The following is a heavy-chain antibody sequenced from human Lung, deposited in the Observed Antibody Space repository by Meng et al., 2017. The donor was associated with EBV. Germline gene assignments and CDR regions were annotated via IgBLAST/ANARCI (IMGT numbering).Heavy chain of an antibody. Sequence: QVQFQESGPGLVQHSQPLSLTLAVSGVSISSGGYYWSWIRQPPGKGLEWIGEINHGGSTKYNPSLKSRVIISVDTSKNQFSLKLKSVSATDTAVYYCARGGGVGYGNYVNYWGQGTLVTVSS. CDR2: INHGGST. CDR1: GVSISSGGYY. CDR3: ARGGGVGYGNYVNY. J-gene: IGHJ4*02. D-gene: IGHD4-11*01. V-gene: IGHV4-30-4*07.